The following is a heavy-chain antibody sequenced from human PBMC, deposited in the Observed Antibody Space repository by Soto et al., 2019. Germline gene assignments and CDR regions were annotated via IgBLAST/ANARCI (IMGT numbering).Heavy chain of an antibody. J-gene: IGHJ5*02. CDR3: AREMVPNNWFDP. CDR2: IYYSGST. CDR1: GGSISSGGYY. V-gene: IGHV4-31*03. Sequence: SETLSLTCTVSGGSISSGGYYWSWIRQHPGKGLEWIGYIYYSGSTYYNPSLKSRVTISVDTSKKQFSLKLSSVTAADTAVYYCAREMVPNNWFDPWGQGTLVTVSS. D-gene: IGHD6-13*01.